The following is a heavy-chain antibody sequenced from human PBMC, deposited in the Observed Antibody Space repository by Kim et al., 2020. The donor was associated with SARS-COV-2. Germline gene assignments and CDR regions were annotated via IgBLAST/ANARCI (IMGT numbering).Heavy chain of an antibody. V-gene: IGHV3-73*01. Sequence: GGSLRLSCAASGFSFSDSAMHWVRQASGKGLEWVGCIRSKGNSYASTYAASVQGTFTIDSAESKNALYMQMNSLKTADTAVYYSTRVTWAAMVFWDAYD. CDR3: TRVTWAAMVFWDAYD. CDR1: GFSFSDSA. CDR2: IRSKGNSYAS. J-gene: IGHJ3*02. D-gene: IGHD3-3*01.